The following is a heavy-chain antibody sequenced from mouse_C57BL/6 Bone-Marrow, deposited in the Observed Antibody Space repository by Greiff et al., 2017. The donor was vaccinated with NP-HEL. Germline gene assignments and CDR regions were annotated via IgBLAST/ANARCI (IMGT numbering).Heavy chain of an antibody. J-gene: IGHJ2*01. V-gene: IGHV1-82*01. CDR3: ARAKVVATD. Sequence: QVQLKESGPELVKPGASVKISCKASGYAFSSSWMNWVKQRPGKGLEWIGRIYPGDGDTNYNGKFKGKATLTADKSSSTAYMQLSSLTSEDSAVYFCARAKVVATDWGQGTTLTVSS. CDR1: GYAFSSSW. D-gene: IGHD1-1*01. CDR2: IYPGDGDT.